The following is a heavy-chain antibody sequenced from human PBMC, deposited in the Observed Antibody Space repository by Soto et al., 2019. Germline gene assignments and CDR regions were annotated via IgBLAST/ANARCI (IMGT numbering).Heavy chain of an antibody. D-gene: IGHD6-6*01. CDR2: IIPIFGTA. V-gene: IGHV1-69*13. CDR1: GGTFSSYA. J-gene: IGHJ6*02. CDR3: ARGYVAARRTNYYYYYGMDV. Sequence: EASVKVSCKASGGTFSSYAISWVRQAPGQGLEWMGGIIPIFGTANYAQKFQGRVTITADESTSTAYMELSSLRSEDTAVYYCARGYVAARRTNYYYYYGMDVWGQGTTVTVSS.